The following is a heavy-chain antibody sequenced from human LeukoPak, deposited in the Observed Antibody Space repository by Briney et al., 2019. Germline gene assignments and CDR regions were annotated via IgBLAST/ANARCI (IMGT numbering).Heavy chain of an antibody. CDR3: AREGFGELFEYYFDY. D-gene: IGHD3-10*01. J-gene: IGHJ4*02. CDR1: GFTVSSNS. Sequence: GGSLRLSCTVSGFTVSSNSMSWVRQAPGKGLEWVSRINSDGSSTSYADSVKGRFTISRDNAKNTLYLQMNSLRAEDTAVYYCAREGFGELFEYYFDYWGQGTLVTVSS. CDR2: INSDGSST. V-gene: IGHV3-74*01.